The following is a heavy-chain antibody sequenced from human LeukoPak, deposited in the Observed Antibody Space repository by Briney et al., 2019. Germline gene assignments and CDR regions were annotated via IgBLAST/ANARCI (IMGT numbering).Heavy chain of an antibody. Sequence: GGSLRLSCAASGFTFSSYAMSWVRQAPGKGLEGVSAISGSGGSTYYADSVKGRFTISRDNSKNTLYLQMNSLRAEDTAVYYCAKDRDVLLWFGESWGQGTLVTVSS. CDR1: GFTFSSYA. V-gene: IGHV3-23*01. CDR3: AKDRDVLLWFGES. D-gene: IGHD3-10*01. J-gene: IGHJ5*02. CDR2: ISGSGGST.